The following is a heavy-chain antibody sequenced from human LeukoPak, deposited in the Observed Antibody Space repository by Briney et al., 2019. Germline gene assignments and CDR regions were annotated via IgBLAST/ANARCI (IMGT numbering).Heavy chain of an antibody. CDR3: ARTYYHDSSGYYFDY. J-gene: IGHJ4*02. V-gene: IGHV4-59*01. CDR2: IYHSGST. Sequence: SETLSLTCTVSGGSITSSYWSWIRQPPGKALEWIGYIYHSGSTTYTPSLKRRVTISVDTLQNQISLRLSAVTAADTAMYYCARTYYHDSSGYYFDYWGQGTLVTVSS. CDR1: GGSITSSY. D-gene: IGHD3-22*01.